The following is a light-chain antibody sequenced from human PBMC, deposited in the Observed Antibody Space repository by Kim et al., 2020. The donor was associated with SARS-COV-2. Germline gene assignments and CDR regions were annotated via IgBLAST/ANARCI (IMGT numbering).Light chain of an antibody. V-gene: IGKV3D-20*01. CDR2: HAS. J-gene: IGKJ1*01. Sequence: EIVLTQSPATLSLSPGQRATLSCGASQSVPTNYLAWYQQTPGLAPRLLIYHASIRATGIPARFSGSGSGTDFTLTISSLESEDFALYYCQQYDTSPRTFGQGTKVDIK. CDR3: QQYDTSPRT. CDR1: QSVPTNY.